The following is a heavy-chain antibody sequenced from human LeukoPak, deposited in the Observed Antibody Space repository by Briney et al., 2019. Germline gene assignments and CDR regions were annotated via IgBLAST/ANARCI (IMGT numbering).Heavy chain of an antibody. J-gene: IGHJ4*02. CDR2: IYYSGST. D-gene: IGHD4-11*01. V-gene: IGHV4-59*01. CDR1: GGSISSYY. CDR3: ARGRMTTVTTSPFFDY. Sequence: SETLSLTCTVSGGSISSYYWSWIRQRPGKGLEWIGYIYYSGSTNYNPSLKSRVTISVDTSKNQFSLKLSSVTAADTAVYYCARGRMTTVTTSPFFDYWGQGTLVTVSS.